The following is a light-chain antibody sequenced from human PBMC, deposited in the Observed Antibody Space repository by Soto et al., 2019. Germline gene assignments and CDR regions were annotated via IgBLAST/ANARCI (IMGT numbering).Light chain of an antibody. CDR3: SSYTSSSTYV. CDR1: SSDVGGYNY. V-gene: IGLV2-14*01. Sequence: SLLTQPASVSGSPGQSITISCTGTSSDVGGYNYVSWYQQHPGKAPKLMIYDVSNRPSGASNRFSGSKSGNTASLTISGLQAEDEADYYCSSYTSSSTYVFGTGTKVTVL. J-gene: IGLJ1*01. CDR2: DVS.